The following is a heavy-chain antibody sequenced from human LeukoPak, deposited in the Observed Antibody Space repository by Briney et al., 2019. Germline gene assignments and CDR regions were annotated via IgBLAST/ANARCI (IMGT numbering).Heavy chain of an antibody. Sequence: PGGSLRLSCAASGFTFSSYAIHWVRQAPGKGLEWVAVISYDGSTKYFADSVKGRFTISRDNSKNTLYLQMNSLRAEDTAVYYCAKDQVVLRFLEWLSLFDYWGQGTLVTVSS. CDR3: AKDQVVLRFLEWLSLFDY. CDR2: ISYDGSTK. D-gene: IGHD3-3*01. J-gene: IGHJ4*02. CDR1: GFTFSSYA. V-gene: IGHV3-30-3*01.